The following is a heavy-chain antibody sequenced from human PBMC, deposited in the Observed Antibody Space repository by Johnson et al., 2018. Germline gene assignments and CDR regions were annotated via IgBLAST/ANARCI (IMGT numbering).Heavy chain of an antibody. Sequence: QVQLVESGAEVKKPGASVKVSCKASGYTFTSYDINWVRQATGQGLEWMGWMNPNSGNTGYAQKFQGRVTMTRTTSISTAYMELSSLGSEDTAVYYCARGTYYYDSSGFSGDFQHWGQGTLVTVSS. CDR2: MNPNSGNT. CDR3: ARGTYYYDSSGFSGDFQH. J-gene: IGHJ1*01. D-gene: IGHD3-22*01. V-gene: IGHV1-8*01. CDR1: GYTFTSYD.